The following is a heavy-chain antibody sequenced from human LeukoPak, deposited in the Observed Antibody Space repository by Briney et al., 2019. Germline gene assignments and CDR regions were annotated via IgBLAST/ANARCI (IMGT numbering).Heavy chain of an antibody. CDR3: AHRGYSGAYVDY. V-gene: IGHV2-5*02. CDR1: GFSISTSGVG. D-gene: IGHD1-26*01. Sequence: SGPTLVNPTQTLTLTCTFSGFSISTSGVGVGWIRQPPGKALEWLALIYWDDDERYSPSLKSRLTITKDTSKNQVVLTVTNMDPVDTATYFCAHRGYSGAYVDYWGQGTLVTVPS. CDR2: IYWDDDE. J-gene: IGHJ4*02.